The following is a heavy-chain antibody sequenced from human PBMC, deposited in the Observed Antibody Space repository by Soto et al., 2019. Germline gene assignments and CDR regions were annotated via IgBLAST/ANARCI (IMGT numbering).Heavy chain of an antibody. Sequence: SETLSLTCAVYGGSFSGYYWSWIRQPPGKGLEWIGEINHSGSTNYNPSLKSRVTISVDTSKNQFSLKLSSVTAADTAVYYCSAYYYYGMDVWGQGTTVTVSS. J-gene: IGHJ6*02. V-gene: IGHV4-34*01. CDR1: GGSFSGYY. CDR3: SAYYYYGMDV. CDR2: INHSGST.